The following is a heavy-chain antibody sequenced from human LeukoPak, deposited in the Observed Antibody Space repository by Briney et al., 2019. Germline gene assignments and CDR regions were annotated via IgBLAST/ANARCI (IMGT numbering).Heavy chain of an antibody. V-gene: IGHV4-34*01. CDR2: INHSGST. CDR1: GGSFSGYY. D-gene: IGHD5-18*01. CDR3: ARGTRGYSYGNYYYYMDV. J-gene: IGHJ6*03. Sequence: SETLSLTCAVYGGSFSGYYWSWIRQPPGKGLEWIGEINHSGSTNYNPSRTSRVTISVDTSKNQFSLKLSAVTAADTAVYYCARGTRGYSYGNYYYYMDVWGKGTTVTVSS.